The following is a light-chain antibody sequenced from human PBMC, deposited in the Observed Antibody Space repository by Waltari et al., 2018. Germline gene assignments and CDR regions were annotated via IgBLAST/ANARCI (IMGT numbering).Light chain of an antibody. J-gene: IGKJ1*01. Sequence: EVVLTQSPGTLSLSPGERATLSCRASQSVRRALVRYQPKPGQAPRRLIYGVSNRATGIPDRFSGSGSGTDFSLTISRLEPEDFAVYYCQNYERLPATFGQGTRVEIK. CDR2: GVS. CDR3: QNYERLPAT. V-gene: IGKV3-20*01. CDR1: QSVRRA.